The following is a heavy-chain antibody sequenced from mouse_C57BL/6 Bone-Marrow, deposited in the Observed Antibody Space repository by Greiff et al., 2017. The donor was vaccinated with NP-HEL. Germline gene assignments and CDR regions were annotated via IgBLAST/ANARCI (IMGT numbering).Heavy chain of an antibody. CDR3: ARWVTTVVAPFAY. CDR2: IYPRSGNT. V-gene: IGHV1-81*01. D-gene: IGHD1-1*01. J-gene: IGHJ3*01. CDR1: GYTFTSYG. Sequence: VMLVESGAELARPGASVKLSCKASGYTFTSYGISWVKRRTGQGLEWIGEIYPRSGNTYYNEKFKGKATLTADKSSSTAYMELRSLTSEDSAVYFCARWVTTVVAPFAYWGQGTLVTVSA.